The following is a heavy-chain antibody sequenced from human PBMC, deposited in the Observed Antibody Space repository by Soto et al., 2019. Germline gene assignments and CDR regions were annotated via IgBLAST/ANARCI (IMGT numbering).Heavy chain of an antibody. V-gene: IGHV4-31*03. CDR3: ARSRITGKTRFVYGMDV. D-gene: IGHD1-20*01. CDR2: IYYSGST. CDR1: GGSISSGGYY. J-gene: IGHJ6*02. Sequence: SETLSLTCTVSGGSISSGGYYWSWIRQHPGKGLEWIGYIYYSGSTYYNPSLKSRVTISVDTSKNQFSLKLSSVTAADTAVYYCARSRITGKTRFVYGMDVWGQWTTVTVSS.